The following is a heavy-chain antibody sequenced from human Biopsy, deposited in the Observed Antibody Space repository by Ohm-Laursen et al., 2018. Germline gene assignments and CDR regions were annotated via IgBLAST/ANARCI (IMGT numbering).Heavy chain of an antibody. CDR3: ARDSTINTVTTADY. J-gene: IGHJ4*02. D-gene: IGHD4-11*01. V-gene: IGHV3-33*08. CDR1: GFTFNDVY. Sequence: SLRLSCAASGFTFNDVYMHWVRQAPGNGLEWLAVIWYDGSNKYYGDSVQGRFTISRDNSKNTVYLQMNSLRAEDTATYYCARDSTINTVTTADYWGQGTLVTVSS. CDR2: IWYDGSNK.